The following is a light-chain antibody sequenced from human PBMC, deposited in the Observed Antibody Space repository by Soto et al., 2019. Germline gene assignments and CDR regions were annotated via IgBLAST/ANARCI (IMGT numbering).Light chain of an antibody. J-gene: IGLJ2*01. CDR1: SSNIGNND. CDR3: GTWDNSLSAV. V-gene: IGLV1-51*02. CDR2: ENN. Sequence: QSVLTQPPSVSAAPGQKATISCSGSSSNIGNNDVSWYQQFPGTAPRLLMYENNKRPSGIPDRFSGSKSGTSATLGITGLQTGDEADYYCGTWDNSLSAVFGGGTKLTVL.